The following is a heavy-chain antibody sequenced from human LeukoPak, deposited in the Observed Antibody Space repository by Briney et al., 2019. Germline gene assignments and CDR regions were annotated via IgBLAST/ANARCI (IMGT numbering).Heavy chain of an antibody. CDR3: TRGSSGRRDN. Sequence: ASVTVSLKASGYTFTSCDINWVRQATGQGLEWMGWMNPNSGNTGYGQSFQGRITMTRDISIGTAYMELSNLTSEDTAIYYCTRGSSGRRDNWGQGTLVTVSA. CDR1: GYTFTSCD. J-gene: IGHJ4*02. V-gene: IGHV1-8*01. D-gene: IGHD6-19*01. CDR2: MNPNSGNT.